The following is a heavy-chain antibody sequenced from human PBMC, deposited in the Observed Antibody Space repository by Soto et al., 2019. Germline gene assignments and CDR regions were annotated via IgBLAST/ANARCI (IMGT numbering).Heavy chain of an antibody. Sequence: GGSLRLSCAASGFTFDDYAMHWVRQAPGKGPEWVSGISWNSGSIGYADSVKGRFTISRDNAKNSLYLQMNSLRAEDTALYYCAKDTLTYYYDSSGYYPATGFDYWGQGTLVTVSS. CDR2: ISWNSGSI. CDR3: AKDTLTYYYDSSGYYPATGFDY. D-gene: IGHD3-22*01. CDR1: GFTFDDYA. J-gene: IGHJ4*02. V-gene: IGHV3-9*01.